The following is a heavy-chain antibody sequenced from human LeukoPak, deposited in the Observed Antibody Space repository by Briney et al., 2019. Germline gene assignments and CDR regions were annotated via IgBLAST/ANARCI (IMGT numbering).Heavy chain of an antibody. CDR3: AREAYYYDSSGYYRFDY. CDR2: IYTSGST. CDR1: GGSISSGSYY. D-gene: IGHD3-22*01. V-gene: IGHV4-61*02. Sequence: SETLSLTCTVSGGSISSGSYYWSWIRQPAGKGLEWIGRIYTSGSTNYNPSLKSRVTMSVDTSKNQFSLKLSSETAADTAVYYCAREAYYYDSSGYYRFDYWGQGTLVTVSS. J-gene: IGHJ4*02.